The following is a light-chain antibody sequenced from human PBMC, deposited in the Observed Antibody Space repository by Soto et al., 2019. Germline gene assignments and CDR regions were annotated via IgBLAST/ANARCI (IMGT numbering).Light chain of an antibody. Sequence: QSALTQPPSASGSPGQSVTISCTGTSSDVGGYNYVSWYQQHPGKAPKLTIYEVSKRPSGVPERFSGSKSGNTASLTVSGLQAEDEADYYCSSYAGSNNVVFGGGTQLTVL. CDR1: SSDVGGYNY. V-gene: IGLV2-8*01. CDR2: EVS. CDR3: SSYAGSNNVV. J-gene: IGLJ2*01.